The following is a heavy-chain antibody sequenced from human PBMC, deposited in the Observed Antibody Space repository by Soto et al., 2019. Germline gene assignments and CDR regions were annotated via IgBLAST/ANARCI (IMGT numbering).Heavy chain of an antibody. J-gene: IGHJ6*03. CDR2: INHSGST. Sequence: SETLSLTCAVYGVSFSGYCWSWIRQPPGKGLEWIGEINHSGSTNYNPSLKSRVTISVDTSKNQFSLKLSSVTAADTAVYYCARAASTVTTRRGPYYYYMDVWGKGTTVTVSS. CDR3: ARAASTVTTRRGPYYYYMDV. CDR1: GVSFSGYC. D-gene: IGHD4-17*01. V-gene: IGHV4-34*01.